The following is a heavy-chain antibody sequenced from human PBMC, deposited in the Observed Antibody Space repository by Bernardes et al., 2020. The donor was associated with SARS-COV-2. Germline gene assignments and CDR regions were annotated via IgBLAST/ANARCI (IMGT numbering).Heavy chain of an antibody. D-gene: IGHD3-10*01. V-gene: IGHV2-70*11. CDR2: IDWDDDK. J-gene: IGHJ3*02. Sequence: SGPTLLKPTQTLTLTCPFSGFSLSPSGMCVSWIRQPPGKALEWLARIDWDDDKYYSTSLKTRLTISKDTSKNQVVLTMTNMDPVDTATYYCARIHGSVLAFDIWGQGTMVTVSS. CDR3: ARIHGSVLAFDI. CDR1: GFSLSPSGMC.